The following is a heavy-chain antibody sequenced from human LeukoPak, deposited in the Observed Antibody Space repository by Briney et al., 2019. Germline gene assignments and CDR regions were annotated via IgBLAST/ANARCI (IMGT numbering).Heavy chain of an antibody. Sequence: PSETLFLTCAVSGGSISSGGYSWSWIRQPPGKGLEWIGYIYHSGSTYYNPSLKSRVTISVDRSKNQFSLKLSSVTAADTAVYYCARVNIQYYFDYWGQGTLVTVSS. J-gene: IGHJ4*02. V-gene: IGHV4-30-2*01. CDR2: IYHSGST. CDR1: GGSISSGGYS. D-gene: IGHD2/OR15-2a*01. CDR3: ARVNIQYYFDY.